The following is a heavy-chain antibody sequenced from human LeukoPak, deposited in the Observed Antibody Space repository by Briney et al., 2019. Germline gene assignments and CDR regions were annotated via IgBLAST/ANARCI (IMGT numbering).Heavy chain of an antibody. J-gene: IGHJ3*02. V-gene: IGHV2-5*02. Sequence: ESGPTLVNPTQTLTLTFTFSGISLSTSGVGVGWIRQPPGKALEWLALIYWDDDKRYSPSLKSRLTITKDTSKNQVVLTMTNMDPVDTATYYCAHSPTNYSDSTVEAFAISGQGTVVTVSS. CDR3: AHSPTNYSDSTVEAFAI. CDR1: GISLSTSGVG. CDR2: IYWDDDK. D-gene: IGHD3-22*01.